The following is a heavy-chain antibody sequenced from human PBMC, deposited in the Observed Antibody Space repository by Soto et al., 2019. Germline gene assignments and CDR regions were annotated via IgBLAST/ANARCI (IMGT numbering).Heavy chain of an antibody. J-gene: IGHJ5*02. Sequence: VESLRPSSAASGFTFSSYWVHWLRQAPGKGLVWVSRINSDGSSTSYADSVKGRFTISRDNAKNTLYLQMNSLRAEDTAVYYCARARTDYYDSSGYYEFDPWGQGT. D-gene: IGHD3-22*01. CDR1: GFTFSSYW. V-gene: IGHV3-74*01. CDR2: INSDGSST. CDR3: ARARTDYYDSSGYYEFDP.